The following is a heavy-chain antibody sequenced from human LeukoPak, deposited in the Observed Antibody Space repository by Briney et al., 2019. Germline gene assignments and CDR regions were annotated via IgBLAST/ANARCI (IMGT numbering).Heavy chain of an antibody. V-gene: IGHV3-23*01. Sequence: GEYKYYADSVKGRFTISRDNSKNTLYLQMNSLRAEDTAVYYCASLLLWFGELTWWGQGTLVTVSS. J-gene: IGHJ4*02. CDR3: ASLLLWFGELTW. CDR2: GEYK. D-gene: IGHD3-10*01.